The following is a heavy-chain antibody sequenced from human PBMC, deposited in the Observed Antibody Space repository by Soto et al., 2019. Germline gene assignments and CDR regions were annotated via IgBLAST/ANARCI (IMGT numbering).Heavy chain of an antibody. J-gene: IGHJ4*02. D-gene: IGHD6-13*01. CDR3: ARSPRSIAAGGIDY. CDR2: IYHGGST. V-gene: IGHV4-4*02. CDR1: GGSISSSNL. Sequence: QVQLQESGPGLVKPSGTLSLTCAVSGGSISSSNLWTWVRQPPGKGLEWIGEIYHGGSTNYNPSLKCRVTISVDKSKNQFSLRLSSVTAADTAVCYCARSPRSIAAGGIDYWGQGILVTVSS.